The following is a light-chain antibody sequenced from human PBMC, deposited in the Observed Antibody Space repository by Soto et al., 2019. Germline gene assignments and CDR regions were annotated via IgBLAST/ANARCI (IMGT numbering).Light chain of an antibody. Sequence: QSVLTQPASVSGSPGQSVTISCTRTSSDVGSFNFVSWYQQHPGKAPELMIHDVSNRPSGVSNRFSGSKSGNTASLTISGLQAEDEAEYYCISYTSSSLYVFGTGTKVTVL. CDR1: SSDVGSFNF. V-gene: IGLV2-14*02. CDR3: ISYTSSSLYV. CDR2: DVS. J-gene: IGLJ1*01.